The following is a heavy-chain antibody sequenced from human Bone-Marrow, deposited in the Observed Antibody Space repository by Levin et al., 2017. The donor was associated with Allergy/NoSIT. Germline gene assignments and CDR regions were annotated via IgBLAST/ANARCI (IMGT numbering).Heavy chain of an antibody. V-gene: IGHV4-38-2*02. J-gene: IGHJ5*02. CDR2: IYHSGST. Sequence: SETLSLTCTVSGSSISSGYYWGWIRQPPGKGLEWIGSIYHSGSTYYNPSLKSRVTISVDTSKNQFSLKLSSVTAADTAVYYCARYGTMVRGVTNWFDPWGQGTLVTVSS. CDR3: ARYGTMVRGVTNWFDP. D-gene: IGHD3-10*01. CDR1: GSSISSGYY.